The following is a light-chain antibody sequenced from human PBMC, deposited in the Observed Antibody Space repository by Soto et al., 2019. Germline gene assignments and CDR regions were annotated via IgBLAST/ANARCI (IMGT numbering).Light chain of an antibody. CDR3: QQRSNWLT. Sequence: EIVLTQSPATLSVSPGERATLSCRASQGIKNYLAWFQQKPGQAPRLLIYDASNRATGIPLRFSGSGSGTDFTLTISSLEPEDFAVYYCQQRSNWLTFGGGTKVEIK. CDR1: QGIKNY. V-gene: IGKV3-11*01. J-gene: IGKJ4*01. CDR2: DAS.